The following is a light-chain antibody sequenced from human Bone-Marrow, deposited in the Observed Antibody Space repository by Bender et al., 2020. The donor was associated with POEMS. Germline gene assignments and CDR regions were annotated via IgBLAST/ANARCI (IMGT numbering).Light chain of an antibody. CDR1: SSDIGGYNF. CDR3: CSYSGTYSFV. V-gene: IGLV2-11*01. Sequence: QSALTQPRSVSGSPGQSVTISCTGTSSDIGGYNFVSWYQQHPGKAPKLIIYDVNERPSGVPDRFSGSKSGNTASLTISGLQAEDEADYYCCSYSGTYSFVFGGGTKLTVL. CDR2: DVN. J-gene: IGLJ2*01.